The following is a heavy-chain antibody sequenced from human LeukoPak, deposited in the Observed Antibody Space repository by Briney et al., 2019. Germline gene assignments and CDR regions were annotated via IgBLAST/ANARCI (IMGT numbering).Heavy chain of an antibody. V-gene: IGHV3-15*01. CDR1: GFTFSDAW. J-gene: IGHJ4*02. CDR3: TTAPYVWGSYLGDY. Sequence: GGSLRLSCAASGFTFSDAWMTWVRQAPGKGLEWVGRIKNQTAGGTTDYAAPVKGRFTISRDDSKNTLYLQMNNLKTEDTAVYYCTTAPYVWGSYLGDYWGQGTLVTVSS. D-gene: IGHD3-16*02. CDR2: IKNQTAGGTT.